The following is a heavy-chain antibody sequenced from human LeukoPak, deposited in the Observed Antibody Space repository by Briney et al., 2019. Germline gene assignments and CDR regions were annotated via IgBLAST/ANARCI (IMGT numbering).Heavy chain of an antibody. Sequence: SETLSLTCNVSGGSIRGYYWSWIRQPPGKGLEWIGYIYYSGSTNYNPSLKSRVTISVDTPKNQFSLKLSSVTAADTAVYYCARNWYGGYAWFDPWGQGTLVTVSS. CDR3: ARNWYGGYAWFDP. CDR2: IYYSGST. CDR1: GGSIRGYY. J-gene: IGHJ5*02. V-gene: IGHV4-59*01. D-gene: IGHD5-12*01.